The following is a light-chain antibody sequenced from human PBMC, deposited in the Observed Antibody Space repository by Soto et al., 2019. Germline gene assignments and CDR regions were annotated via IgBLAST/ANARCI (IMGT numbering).Light chain of an antibody. CDR3: QQYNSYLYT. CDR2: DVS. J-gene: IGKJ2*01. V-gene: IGKV1-5*01. Sequence: DIQMTQSPSTLSASVGDRVTITCRASQSISTWLAWYQQKPGKAPKLLIYDVSSLQSGLPSRFSGSSSGTEFPPTSSILQPDAVASYYCQQYNSYLYTFGQGTKLEIK. CDR1: QSISTW.